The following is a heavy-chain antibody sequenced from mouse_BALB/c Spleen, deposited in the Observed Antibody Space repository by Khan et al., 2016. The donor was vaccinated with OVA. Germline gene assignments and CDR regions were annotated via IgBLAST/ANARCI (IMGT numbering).Heavy chain of an antibody. CDR3: AREWAAWFPY. CDR1: GYTFTDYN. Sequence: QVRLQQSGAELARPGASVKLSCKASGYTFTDYNINWMRQRTGQGLEWIGEIYPGSDNTYYNEKFKGKATLTADKSSSTAYMQLSSLTSGDSAVYFCAREWAAWFPYWGQGTLVTVSA. CDR2: IYPGSDNT. J-gene: IGHJ3*01. V-gene: IGHV1-77*01.